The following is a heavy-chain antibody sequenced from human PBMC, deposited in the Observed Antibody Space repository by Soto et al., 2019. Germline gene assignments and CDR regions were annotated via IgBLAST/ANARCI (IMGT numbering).Heavy chain of an antibody. J-gene: IGHJ4*02. V-gene: IGHV3-33*01. CDR2: IWYDGSNK. Sequence: QVQLVESGGGVVQPGRSLRLSCAASGFTFSSYGMHWVRQAPGKGLEWVAVIWYDGSNKYYADSVKGRFTISRDNSKNTLYLQMNSLRAEDTAVYYCARDYRVVPNLVIDYWGPGTLVTVSS. CDR3: ARDYRVVPNLVIDY. CDR1: GFTFSSYG. D-gene: IGHD2-2*01.